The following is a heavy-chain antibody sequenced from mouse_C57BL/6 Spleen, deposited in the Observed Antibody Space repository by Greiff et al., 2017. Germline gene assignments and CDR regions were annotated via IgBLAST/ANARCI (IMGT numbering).Heavy chain of an antibody. CDR1: GFTFSDYG. J-gene: IGHJ4*01. Sequence: EVQLVESGGGLVKPGGSLKLSCAASGFTFSDYGMHWVRQAPEKGLEWVAYISSGSSTIYYADTVKGRFTISRDNAKNTLFLQMTSLRSEDTAMYYCAKGVLYYAMDYWGQGTSVTVSS. CDR2: ISSGSSTI. CDR3: AKGVLYYAMDY. D-gene: IGHD1-1*01. V-gene: IGHV5-17*01.